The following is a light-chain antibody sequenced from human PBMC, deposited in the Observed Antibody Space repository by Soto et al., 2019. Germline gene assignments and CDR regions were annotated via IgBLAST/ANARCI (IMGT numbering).Light chain of an antibody. J-gene: IGLJ1*01. CDR2: DNN. CDR3: QSFDRSLSGYV. V-gene: IGLV1-40*01. CDR1: SSNIGAAYD. Sequence: QSALTQPPSVSGAPGQRVTISCTGSSSNIGAAYDVHWYHQLPGAAPKLLIYDNNNRPSGVPDRFSGSKSGTSASLAITGLQAEDEADYYCQSFDRSLSGYVFGTGTKATVL.